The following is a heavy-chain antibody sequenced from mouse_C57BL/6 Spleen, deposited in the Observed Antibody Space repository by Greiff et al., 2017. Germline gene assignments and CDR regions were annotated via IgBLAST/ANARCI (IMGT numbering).Heavy chain of an antibody. Sequence: EVKLVESGGGLVKPGGSLKLSCAASGFTFSSYAMSWVRQTPEKRLEWVATISDGGSYTYYPDNVKGRFTISRDNAKNNLYLQMSHLKSEDTAMYYCARSITTALYYFDYWGQGTTLTVSS. D-gene: IGHD1-1*01. V-gene: IGHV5-4*03. CDR3: ARSITTALYYFDY. CDR2: ISDGGSYT. J-gene: IGHJ2*01. CDR1: GFTFSSYA.